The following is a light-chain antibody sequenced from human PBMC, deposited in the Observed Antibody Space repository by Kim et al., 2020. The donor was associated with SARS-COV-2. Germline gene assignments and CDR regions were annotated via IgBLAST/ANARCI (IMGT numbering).Light chain of an antibody. V-gene: IGLV2-18*02. CDR3: SSYTSSSSVV. CDR1: SSDVGSYNR. J-gene: IGLJ2*01. Sequence: QSALTQPPSVSGSPGQSVTISCTGTSSDVGSYNRVSWYQQPPGTAPKLMIYEVSNRPSGVPDRFSGSKSGNTASLTISGLQAEDEADYYCSSYTSSSSVVLSGGTQLTVL. CDR2: EVS.